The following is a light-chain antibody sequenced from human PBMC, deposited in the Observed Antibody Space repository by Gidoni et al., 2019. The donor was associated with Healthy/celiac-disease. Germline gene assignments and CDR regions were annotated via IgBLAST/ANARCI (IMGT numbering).Light chain of an antibody. CDR1: QSVSSN. V-gene: IGKV3-15*01. J-gene: IGKJ4*01. CDR2: GAS. Sequence: EIVMTQSPATLSVSPGERATLSCRASQSVSSNLAWYQQKPGQAPRLLIYGASTRATGIPARFSGSGSGTEFTLTISSLQSEDFAVYYCQQYNNWPPFLTFXGXTKVEIK. CDR3: QQYNNWPPFLT.